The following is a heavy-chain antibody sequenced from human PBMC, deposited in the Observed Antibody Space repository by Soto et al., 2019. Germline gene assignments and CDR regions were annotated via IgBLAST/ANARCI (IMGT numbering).Heavy chain of an antibody. CDR1: GFTFSSYS. D-gene: IGHD2-15*01. CDR3: ARDCEGGTDSGGSCYNGAAFDI. J-gene: IGHJ3*02. Sequence: GGSLRLSCAASGFTFSSYSMNWVRQAPGKGLEWVSYISSSSSTIYYADSVKGRFTISRDNAKNSLYLQMNSLRAEDTAVYYCARDCEGGTDSGGSCYNGAAFDIWGQGTMVTVSS. CDR2: ISSSSSTI. V-gene: IGHV3-48*01.